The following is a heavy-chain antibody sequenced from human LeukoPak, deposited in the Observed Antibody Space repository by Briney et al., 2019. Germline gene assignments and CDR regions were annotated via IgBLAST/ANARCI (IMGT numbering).Heavy chain of an antibody. V-gene: IGHV3-48*04. J-gene: IGHJ4*02. CDR3: AKRYCSSTSCSFFDY. D-gene: IGHD2-2*01. Sequence: GGSLRLSCAASGFTFSSYSMNWVRQAPGKGLEWVSYINSRSSTIYYADSVTGRFTISRDNAKNSLYLQMNSLRAEDTAVYHCAKRYCSSTSCSFFDYWGQGTLVTVSS. CDR1: GFTFSSYS. CDR2: INSRSSTI.